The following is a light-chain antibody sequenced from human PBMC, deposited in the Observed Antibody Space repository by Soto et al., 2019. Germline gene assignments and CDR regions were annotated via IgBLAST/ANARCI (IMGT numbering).Light chain of an antibody. J-gene: IGKJ4*01. CDR3: QQYDNLPFT. CDR1: QDISNY. V-gene: IGKV1-33*01. Sequence: DIQMTQSPSSLSASVGDRVTITCQASQDISNYLNWYQQKPGKAPKLLIYDASNLETGVPSRFSGSGSGTDFTFTISRLQPEDLATYYCQQYDNLPFTFGGGTKVEIK. CDR2: DAS.